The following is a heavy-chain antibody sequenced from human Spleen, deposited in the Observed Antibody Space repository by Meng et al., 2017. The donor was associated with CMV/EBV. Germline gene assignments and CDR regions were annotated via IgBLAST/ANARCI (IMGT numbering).Heavy chain of an antibody. Sequence: GESLKISCAASGFTFSDHYMDWVRQAPGKGLEWVGRIRNTAASYTTDYGTSVKGRFTISRDDSKKSLYLQMKSLKTEDSAVYYCARVGPIVVVPALDAFDIWGQGTMVTVSS. J-gene: IGHJ3*02. CDR1: GFTFSDHY. CDR3: ARVGPIVVVPALDAFDI. CDR2: IRNTAASYTT. V-gene: IGHV3-72*01. D-gene: IGHD2-2*01.